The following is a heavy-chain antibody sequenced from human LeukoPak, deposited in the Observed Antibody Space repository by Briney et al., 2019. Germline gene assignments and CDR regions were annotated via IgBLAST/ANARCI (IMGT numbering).Heavy chain of an antibody. CDR1: GYTFTSYG. D-gene: IGHD6-13*01. J-gene: IGHJ6*03. Sequence: ASVKVSCKASGYTFTSYGISWVRQAPGQGLEWMGWISADNGNTNYAQKLQGRVTMTTDTSTSTAYMELRSLRSDDTAVYYCARGRPDSSSWYRYYYYMDVWGKGTTVTVSS. CDR3: ARGRPDSSSWYRYYYYMDV. V-gene: IGHV1-18*01. CDR2: ISADNGNT.